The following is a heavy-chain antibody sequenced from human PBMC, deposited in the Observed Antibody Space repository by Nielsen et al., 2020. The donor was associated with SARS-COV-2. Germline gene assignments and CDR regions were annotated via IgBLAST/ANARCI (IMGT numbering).Heavy chain of an antibody. CDR3: ARERGDFWSGYYLPSVGAFDI. V-gene: IGHV3-11*06. D-gene: IGHD3-3*01. Sequence: WIRQPPGKGLEWVSYISSSSSYANYADSVKGRFTISRDNAKNSLYLQMNSLRAEDTAVYYCARERGDFWSGYYLPSVGAFDIWGQGTMVTVSS. CDR2: ISSSSSYA. J-gene: IGHJ3*02.